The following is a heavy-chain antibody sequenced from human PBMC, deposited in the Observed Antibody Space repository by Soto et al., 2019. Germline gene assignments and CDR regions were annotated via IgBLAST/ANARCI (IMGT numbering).Heavy chain of an antibody. V-gene: IGHV4-59*01. Sequence: PSETLSLTCTVSGGSISSYYWSWIRQPPGKGLEWIGYIYYSGSTNYNPSLKSRVTISVDTSASTAYMELSSLRSEDTAVYYCARDPGYSYGNTWGQGTLVTVSS. CDR1: GGSISSYY. CDR2: IYYSGST. J-gene: IGHJ5*02. CDR3: ARDPGYSYGNT. D-gene: IGHD5-18*01.